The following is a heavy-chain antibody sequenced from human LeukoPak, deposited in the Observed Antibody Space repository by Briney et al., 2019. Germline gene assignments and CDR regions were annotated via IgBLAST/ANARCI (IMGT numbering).Heavy chain of an antibody. D-gene: IGHD4-17*01. J-gene: IGHJ6*02. V-gene: IGHV3-33*03. CDR1: GVTFSSYG. CDR3: GRGYYGAYGYGMDV. Sequence: RSPRLSCAAPGVTFSSYGTHWVRQTPRKGLERVAVTWYDGSNKYYADSVKGRFTISRDNSKNTLYLQMNRMRAEDTAVYYCGRGYYGAYGYGMDVWGQGTTVTVSS. CDR2: TWYDGSNK.